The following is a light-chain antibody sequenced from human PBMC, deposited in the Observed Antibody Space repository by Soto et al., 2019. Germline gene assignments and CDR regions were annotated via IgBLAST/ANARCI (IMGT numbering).Light chain of an antibody. J-gene: IGKJ1*01. Sequence: IHMPQSPSSLSASVGDRLTITCRASQVITNDLGWYQQKPGKAPKRLIYAASTLQSGVPSRFSGSGSGTEFSLTISSLQPEDVATYYCLQLNTYPWTFGQGTKVDI. CDR3: LQLNTYPWT. CDR1: QVITND. CDR2: AAS. V-gene: IGKV1-17*01.